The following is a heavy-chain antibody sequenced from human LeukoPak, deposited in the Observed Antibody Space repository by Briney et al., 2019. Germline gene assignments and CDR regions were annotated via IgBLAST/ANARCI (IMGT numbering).Heavy chain of an antibody. J-gene: IGHJ4*02. Sequence: GGSLRLSCAAPGFTSSSYALNWVRQAPGKGLEWVATVSGSGDRMYHADSVKGRFTISRDNSKNTIYLQMNSLRAEDTALYYCAKAAAAPGFDFWGQGTLVTVSS. CDR3: AKAAAAPGFDF. D-gene: IGHD6-13*01. V-gene: IGHV3-23*01. CDR1: GFTSSSYA. CDR2: VSGSGDRM.